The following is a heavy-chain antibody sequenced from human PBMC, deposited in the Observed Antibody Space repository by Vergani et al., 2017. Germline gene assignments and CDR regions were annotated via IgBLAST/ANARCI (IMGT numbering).Heavy chain of an antibody. Sequence: EVQLVESGGGLVQPGGSLRLSCAASGFTFIRYAMHWVRQAPGKGLEWVSSISSSSSYIYYADSVKGRFTISRDNAKNSLYLQMNSLRAEDTALYYCVKDIAASGNYWYFDLWGRGTLVTVSS. CDR1: GFTFIRYA. V-gene: IGHV3-21*04. D-gene: IGHD6-13*01. CDR2: ISSSSSYI. CDR3: VKDIAASGNYWYFDL. J-gene: IGHJ2*01.